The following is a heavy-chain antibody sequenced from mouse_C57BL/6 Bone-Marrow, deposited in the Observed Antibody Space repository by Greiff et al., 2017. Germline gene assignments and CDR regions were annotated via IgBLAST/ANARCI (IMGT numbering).Heavy chain of an antibody. CDR3: ATSGSSPDWYFDV. D-gene: IGHD1-1*01. V-gene: IGHV14-3*01. CDR2: IEPANGNT. CDR1: GFNIKNTY. Sequence: VQLQQSVAELVRPGASVKLSCTASGFNIKNTYMHWVKQRPEQGLEWIGRIEPANGNTKYAPKFPGKATIPADTASNTAYLQLSSLPSEDTAIYYVATSGSSPDWYFDVWGTGTTVTVSS. J-gene: IGHJ1*03.